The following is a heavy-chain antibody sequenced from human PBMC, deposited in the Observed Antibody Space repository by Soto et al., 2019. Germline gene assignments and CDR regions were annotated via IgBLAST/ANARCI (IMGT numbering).Heavy chain of an antibody. CDR1: GYTFTSYG. CDR3: ARDVHGIRDTAMATNWFDP. V-gene: IGHV1-18*01. Sequence: ASVKVSCKASGYTFTSYGISWVRQAPGQGLEWMGWISAYNGNTNYAQKLQGRVTMTTDTSTSTAYMELRSLRSDDTAVYYCARDVHGIRDTAMATNWFDPWGQGTLVTVSS. J-gene: IGHJ5*02. D-gene: IGHD5-18*01. CDR2: ISAYNGNT.